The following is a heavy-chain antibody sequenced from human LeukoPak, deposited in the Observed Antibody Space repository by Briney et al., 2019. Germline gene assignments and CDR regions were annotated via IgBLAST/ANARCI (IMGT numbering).Heavy chain of an antibody. CDR1: GFTFSSYS. Sequence: GRSLRLSCAASGFTFSSYSMNWVRQAPGKGLEWVSYISSSSSTIYYADSVKGRFTISRDNAKNSLYLQMNSLRAEDTAVYYCARERDCSSTSCYTHSYYYYMDVWGKGTTVTVSS. CDR3: ARERDCSSTSCYTHSYYYYMDV. D-gene: IGHD2-2*02. CDR2: ISSSSSTI. V-gene: IGHV3-48*01. J-gene: IGHJ6*03.